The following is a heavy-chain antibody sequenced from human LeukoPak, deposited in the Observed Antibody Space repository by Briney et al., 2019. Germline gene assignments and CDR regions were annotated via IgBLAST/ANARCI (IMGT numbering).Heavy chain of an antibody. V-gene: IGHV3-23*01. CDR2: ISDSGDTT. Sequence: GGSLRLSCTASGFTFSNFWMGWVRQAPGKGLEWVSLISDSGDTTYYADSVKGRFTISRDNSKNTLSLQMNSLRAEDTAVYYCARAGATVSTIWFDPWGQGTLVTVSS. CDR1: GFTFSNFW. D-gene: IGHD6-25*01. CDR3: ARAGATVSTIWFDP. J-gene: IGHJ5*02.